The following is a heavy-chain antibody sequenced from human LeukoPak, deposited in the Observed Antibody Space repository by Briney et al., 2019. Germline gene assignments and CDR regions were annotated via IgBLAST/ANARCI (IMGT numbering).Heavy chain of an antibody. CDR2: INWNGGST. V-gene: IGHV3-20*04. D-gene: IGHD1-7*01. J-gene: IGHJ6*03. Sequence: GGSLRLSCAASGFTFDDYGMSWVRQAPGKGLEWVSGINWNGGSTGYADSVKGRFTISRDNAKNSLYLQMNSLRAEDTALYYCARAELRKTRGYYYYMDVWGKGTTVTVSS. CDR1: GFTFDDYG. CDR3: ARAELRKTRGYYYYMDV.